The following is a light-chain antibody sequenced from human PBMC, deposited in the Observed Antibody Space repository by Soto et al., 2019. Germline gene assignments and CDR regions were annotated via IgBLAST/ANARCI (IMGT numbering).Light chain of an antibody. CDR1: ESIGLA. V-gene: IGKV3-11*01. J-gene: IGKJ1*01. CDR2: DAS. Sequence: EIVLTQSPATLSLSPGERSTLSFSASESIGLAIAWYQHKPGQAPRLLIFDASQRATGIPARFRVSGSGTDFTLSISSLEPEDFAVYYCQQRTDRPPWTFGQGTKVDIK. CDR3: QQRTDRPPWT.